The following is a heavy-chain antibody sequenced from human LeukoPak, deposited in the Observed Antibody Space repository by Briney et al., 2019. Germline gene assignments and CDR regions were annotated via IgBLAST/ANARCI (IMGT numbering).Heavy chain of an antibody. CDR3: ASTYRVGTTGFDP. CDR1: GYSISSGYY. CDR2: IYHSGSN. J-gene: IGHJ5*02. Sequence: SETLSLTCAVSGYSISSGYYWGWIRQPPGKGLGWIGSIYHSGSNYYNPSVKSRVTISVDTSKNQCSLKLSTVTAADTAVYYCASTYRVGTTGFDPWGQGTLVTVSS. V-gene: IGHV4-38-2*01. D-gene: IGHD1-1*01.